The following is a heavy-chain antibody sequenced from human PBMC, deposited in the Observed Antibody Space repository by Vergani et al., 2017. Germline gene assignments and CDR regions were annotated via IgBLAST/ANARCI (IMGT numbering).Heavy chain of an antibody. D-gene: IGHD4-11*01. Sequence: QMQLVQSGPEVQKPGTSVKVSCKASGFTFTSSAMQWVRQARGQRLEWIGWIVVGSGNTNYAQKFQERVTITRDMSTSTAYMELSSLRSEDTAVYYCAGGRRIYSNYFDYYYMDVWGKGTTVTVSS. V-gene: IGHV1-58*02. CDR3: AGGRRIYSNYFDYYYMDV. CDR1: GFTFTSSA. J-gene: IGHJ6*03. CDR2: IVVGSGNT.